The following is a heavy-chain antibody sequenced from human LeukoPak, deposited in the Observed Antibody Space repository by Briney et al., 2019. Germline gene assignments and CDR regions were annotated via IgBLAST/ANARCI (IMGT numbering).Heavy chain of an antibody. CDR3: ARGRYYDYVWGSYRPFDY. J-gene: IGHJ4*02. Sequence: SETLSLTCAVYGGSFSGYYWSWIRQPPGKGLEWIGEINHSGSTNYNPSLKSRVTISVDTSKNQFSLKLSSVTAADTAVYYCARGRYYDYVWGSYRPFDYWGQGTLVTVSS. V-gene: IGHV4-34*01. CDR2: INHSGST. D-gene: IGHD3-16*02. CDR1: GGSFSGYY.